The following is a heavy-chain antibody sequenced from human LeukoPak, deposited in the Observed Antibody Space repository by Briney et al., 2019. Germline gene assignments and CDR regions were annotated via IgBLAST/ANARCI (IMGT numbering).Heavy chain of an antibody. V-gene: IGHV1-18*01. D-gene: IGHD5-18*01. Sequence: GASVKVSCKASGFTFTNSGISWVRQAPGQGLEWMGWISAYNGNIDYAQKFQGRVTMTTDTSTSTAYMELTSLRSDDTAVYYCARAGGGYSSYNDQWGQGTLVTVSS. CDR2: ISAYNGNI. CDR3: ARAGGGYSSYNDQ. J-gene: IGHJ4*02. CDR1: GFTFTNSG.